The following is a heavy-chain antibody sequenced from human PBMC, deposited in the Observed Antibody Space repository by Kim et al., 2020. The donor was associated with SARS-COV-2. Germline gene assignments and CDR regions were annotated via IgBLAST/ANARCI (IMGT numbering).Heavy chain of an antibody. CDR3: ARDLGTIPYYYYGMDV. CDR1: GGSISSYY. V-gene: IGHV4-59*13. CDR2: IYYSGST. D-gene: IGHD3-16*01. J-gene: IGHJ6*02. Sequence: SETLSLTCTVSGGSISSYYWSWIRQPPGKGLEWIGYIYYSGSTNYNPSLKSRVTISVDTSKNQFSLKLSSVTAADTAVYYCARDLGTIPYYYYGMDVWGQGTAVTVSS.